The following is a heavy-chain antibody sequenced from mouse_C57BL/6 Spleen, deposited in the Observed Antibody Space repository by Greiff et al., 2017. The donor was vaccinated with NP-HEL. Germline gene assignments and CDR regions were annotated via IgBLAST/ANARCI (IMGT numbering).Heavy chain of an antibody. CDR2: INPYNGGT. CDR1: GYTFTDYY. D-gene: IGHD2-4*01. V-gene: IGHV1-19*01. CDR3: ARKPYDYEPLYYAMDY. Sequence: EVQLQQSGPVLVKPGASVKMSCKASGYTFTDYYMNWVKQSHGKSLEWIGVINPYNGGTSYNQKFKGKATLTVDKSSSTAYMELNSLTSEDSAVYYCARKPYDYEPLYYAMDYWGQGTSVTVSS. J-gene: IGHJ4*01.